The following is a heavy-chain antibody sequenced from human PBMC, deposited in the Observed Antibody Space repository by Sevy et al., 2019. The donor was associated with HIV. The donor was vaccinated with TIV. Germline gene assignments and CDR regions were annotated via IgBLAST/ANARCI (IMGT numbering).Heavy chain of an antibody. Sequence: ASVKVSCKASGYTFTSYYMHWVRQAPGQGLEWMGIINPSGGSTSYAQKFQGRVTMTRDTSTSTVYMELSSLRSEDTAAYYCARYSGNFYYFDYWGQGTLVTVSS. CDR1: GYTFTSYY. D-gene: IGHD1-26*01. CDR3: ARYSGNFYYFDY. V-gene: IGHV1-46*01. CDR2: INPSGGST. J-gene: IGHJ4*02.